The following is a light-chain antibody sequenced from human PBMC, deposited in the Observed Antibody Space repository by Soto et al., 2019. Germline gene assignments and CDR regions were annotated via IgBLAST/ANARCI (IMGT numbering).Light chain of an antibody. CDR1: QSVLYSSNNRNY. V-gene: IGKV4-1*01. CDR2: WAS. CDR3: QQYYSNPSWT. Sequence: DIVMTQSPDSLAVSLGERATINCKSSQSVLYSSNNRNYLAWYQQKPGQPPKLLIYWASTRESGVPDRFSGSGSGTDFPLTSSSLQAEDVAVYYCQQYYSNPSWTFGQGTKVEIK. J-gene: IGKJ1*01.